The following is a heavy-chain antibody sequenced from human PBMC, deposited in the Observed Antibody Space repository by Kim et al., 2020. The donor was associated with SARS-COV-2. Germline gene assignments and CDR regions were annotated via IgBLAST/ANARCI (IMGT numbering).Heavy chain of an antibody. Sequence: GGSLRLSCAASGFTFSSYGMHWVRQAPGKGLEWVAVISYDGSNKYYADSVKGRFTISRDNSKNTLYLQMNSLGAEDTAVYYCAKDGYMVRGVITDYYYYGMDVWGQGTTVTVSS. V-gene: IGHV3-30*18. CDR1: GFTFSSYG. D-gene: IGHD3-10*01. CDR3: AKDGYMVRGVITDYYYYGMDV. CDR2: ISYDGSNK. J-gene: IGHJ6*02.